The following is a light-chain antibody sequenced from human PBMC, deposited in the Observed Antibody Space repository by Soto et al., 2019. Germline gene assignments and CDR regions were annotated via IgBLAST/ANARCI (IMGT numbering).Light chain of an antibody. CDR3: QQYGSSPLT. J-gene: IGKJ4*01. CDR2: DAS. Sequence: EIVLTQSPGTLSLSPGERATLSCRASQSVGNNYLAWYQQQPGQAPRFLMYDASTRATGIPDRFSGSGSGTDFTLTISRLAPEDFAVYYCQQYGSSPLTFGGGTKVEIK. CDR1: QSVGNNY. V-gene: IGKV3-20*01.